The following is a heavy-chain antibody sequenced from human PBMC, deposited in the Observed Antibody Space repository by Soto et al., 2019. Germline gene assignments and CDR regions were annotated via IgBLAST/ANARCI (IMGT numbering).Heavy chain of an antibody. CDR3: ARKSTADIVVVPAATGPYYYMDV. CDR2: ISSSSSTI. CDR1: GFTFSSYS. J-gene: IGHJ6*03. Sequence: GGSLRLSCAASGFTFSSYSMNWVRQAPGKGLEWVSYISSSSSTIYYADSVKGRFTISRDNAKNSLYLQMNSLRAEDTAVYYCARKSTADIVVVPAATGPYYYMDVWGKGTTVTVSS. V-gene: IGHV3-48*01. D-gene: IGHD2-2*01.